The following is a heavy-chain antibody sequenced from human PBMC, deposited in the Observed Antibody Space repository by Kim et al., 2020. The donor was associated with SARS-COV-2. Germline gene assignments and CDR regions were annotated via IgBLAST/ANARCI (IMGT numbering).Heavy chain of an antibody. Sequence: RYSPSFQGQVTISADKSISTAYLQWSSLKASDTAMYYCAIRYSSGWEFDYWGQGTLVTVSS. CDR3: AIRYSSGWEFDY. D-gene: IGHD6-19*01. J-gene: IGHJ4*02. V-gene: IGHV5-51*01.